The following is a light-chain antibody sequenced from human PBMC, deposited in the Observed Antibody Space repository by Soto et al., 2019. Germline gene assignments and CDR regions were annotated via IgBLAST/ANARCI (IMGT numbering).Light chain of an antibody. CDR3: LQRVEFPYT. Sequence: IVMTQTPLSLAVTPGEPASISCKSSQSLLHTEDGNTYLDWYLQKPGQSPQLLLYAISYRASGVPDRFSGSGSGTDFTLEISRVEAEDVGLYYCLQRVEFPYTFGQGTKLEIK. CDR2: AIS. CDR1: QSLLHTEDGNTY. J-gene: IGKJ2*01. V-gene: IGKV2-40*01.